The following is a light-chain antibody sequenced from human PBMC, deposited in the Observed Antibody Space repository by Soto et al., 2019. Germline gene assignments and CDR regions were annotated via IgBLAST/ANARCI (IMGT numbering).Light chain of an antibody. Sequence: HSPATLSFSQGGRATLTCRASQGIGSTLAWYQHKPGQTPRLLIYDTSTRATGVPARFSGSRSGTEFTLTINSLQSEDFAGYYCQRYNNWPLTFGGGTKVDI. CDR3: QRYNNWPLT. CDR2: DTS. J-gene: IGKJ4*01. V-gene: IGKV3-15*01. CDR1: QGIGST.